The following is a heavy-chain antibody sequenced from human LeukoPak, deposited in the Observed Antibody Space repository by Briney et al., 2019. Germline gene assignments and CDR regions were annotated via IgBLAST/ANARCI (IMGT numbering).Heavy chain of an antibody. CDR1: GFIVSSKY. CDR3: AKLVTHFDY. V-gene: IGHV3-53*01. D-gene: IGHD4-23*01. Sequence: GGSLRLSCAASGFIVSSKYMSWVRQAPGKGLEWVSVIYSGTNTYYADSVQGRFSISRDTSRNTLYLQMNSLRAEDTAVYYCAKLVTHFDYWGQGTLVTVSS. J-gene: IGHJ4*02. CDR2: IYSGTNT.